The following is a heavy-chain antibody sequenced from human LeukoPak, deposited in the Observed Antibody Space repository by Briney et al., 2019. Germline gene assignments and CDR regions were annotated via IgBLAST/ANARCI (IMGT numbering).Heavy chain of an antibody. Sequence: GGSLRLSCAASGFTFSNAWMSWVRQAPGKGLEWVAVISYDGSNKYYADSVKGRFTISRDNSKNTLHLQMNSLRAEDTAVYYCAKENGDFENFDYWGQGTLVTVSS. CDR2: ISYDGSNK. D-gene: IGHD4-17*01. CDR3: AKENGDFENFDY. J-gene: IGHJ4*02. V-gene: IGHV3-30*18. CDR1: GFTFSNAW.